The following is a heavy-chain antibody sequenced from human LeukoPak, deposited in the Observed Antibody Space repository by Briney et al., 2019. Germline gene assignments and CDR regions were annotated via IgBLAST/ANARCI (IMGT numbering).Heavy chain of an antibody. CDR1: GYIFTGYY. CDR3: ARGGWELPTGDYYMDV. V-gene: IGHV1-2*02. J-gene: IGHJ6*03. CDR2: INPNSGGT. D-gene: IGHD1-26*01. Sequence: ASVKVSCKASGYIFTGYYMHWVRQAPGQGLEWMGWINPNSGGTNYAQKFQGRVTITADESTSTAYMELSSLRSEDTAVYYCARGGWELPTGDYYMDVWGKGTTVTISS.